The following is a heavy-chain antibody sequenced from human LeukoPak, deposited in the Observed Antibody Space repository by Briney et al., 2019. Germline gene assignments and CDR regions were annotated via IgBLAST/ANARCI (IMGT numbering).Heavy chain of an antibody. Sequence: GGSLRLSCAASGFTSSSYGMHWVRQAPGKGLEWVAFIRYDGSNKYYADSVKGRFTISRDNSKNTLYLQMNSLRAEDTAVYYCAKGSKYYGSGSSDYWGQGTLVTVSS. CDR1: GFTSSSYG. CDR3: AKGSKYYGSGSSDY. J-gene: IGHJ4*02. D-gene: IGHD3-10*01. V-gene: IGHV3-30*02. CDR2: IRYDGSNK.